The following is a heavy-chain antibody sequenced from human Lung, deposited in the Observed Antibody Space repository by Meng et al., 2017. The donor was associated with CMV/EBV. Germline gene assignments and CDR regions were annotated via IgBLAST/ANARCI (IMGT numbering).Heavy chain of an antibody. CDR3: ARGSKIYFGSEWYGPFGRHFYGLGV. D-gene: IGHD3-3*01. Sequence: SCKASGYPFSDYGITWVRQAPDKGLEWVAVISFDGTNKYYGDSVKGRFTVSRDNSQNTLYLQMNSLRTEDTAMYYCARGSKIYFGSEWYGPFGRHFYGLGVWGQGTTVTVSS. CDR1: GYPFSDYG. CDR2: ISFDGTNK. J-gene: IGHJ6*02. V-gene: IGHV3-30*01.